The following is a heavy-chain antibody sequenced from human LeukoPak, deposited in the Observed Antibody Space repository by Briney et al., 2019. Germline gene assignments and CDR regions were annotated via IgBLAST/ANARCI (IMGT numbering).Heavy chain of an antibody. CDR1: GGSISGHS. J-gene: IGHJ4*02. V-gene: IGHV4-59*11. Sequence: PSETLSLTCTVSGGSISGHSWSWIRQPPGKGLEWIGYINYSGSTNYNHSLKSRVTISIDMAKNQVSLKLSSVTAADTAVYYCATFYYDSSGYRDWGQGTLVTVSS. CDR2: INYSGST. CDR3: ATFYYDSSGYRD. D-gene: IGHD3-22*01.